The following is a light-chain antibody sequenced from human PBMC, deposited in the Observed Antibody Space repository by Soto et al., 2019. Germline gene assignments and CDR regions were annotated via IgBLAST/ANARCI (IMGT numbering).Light chain of an antibody. V-gene: IGLV2-11*01. J-gene: IGLJ1*01. CDR2: DVS. Sequence: QSALTQPRSVSGSPGQSVTISCTGTSSDVGGYNYVSWYQKHPGQAPKLLIYDVSERPSGVPDRFSGSKSGNTASLTISGLQIEDESDYFCCSHAGGNSPYVFGSGTKVTVL. CDR3: CSHAGGNSPYV. CDR1: SSDVGGYNY.